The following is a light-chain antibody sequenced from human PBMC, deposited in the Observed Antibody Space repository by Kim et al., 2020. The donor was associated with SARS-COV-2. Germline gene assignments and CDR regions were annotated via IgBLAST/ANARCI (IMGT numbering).Light chain of an antibody. CDR1: QGIVNS. V-gene: IGKV1-16*01. CDR2: AAS. J-gene: IGKJ2*01. Sequence: SSSVGYKVTITCRAGQGIVNSLDWFQQKPGKAPKSLIHAASTLQSGVPSRFSGSGSGTDFNLTISNLQSEDFASYYCQQYNSFPYTFGQGTKLEI. CDR3: QQYNSFPYT.